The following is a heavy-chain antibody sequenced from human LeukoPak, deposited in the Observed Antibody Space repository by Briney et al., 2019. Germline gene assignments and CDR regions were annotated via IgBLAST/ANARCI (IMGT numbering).Heavy chain of an antibody. Sequence: SETLSLTCTVSGGSISNSSYYWGWIRQPPGKGLEWIGSIYYSGSTYYNPSLKSRVTISVDTSKNPFSLKLSSVTAADTAVYYCARHCSSTSCYDYYYYMDVLGKGTTVTVSS. CDR3: ARHCSSTSCYDYYYYMDV. CDR1: GGSISNSSYY. D-gene: IGHD2-2*01. J-gene: IGHJ6*03. V-gene: IGHV4-39*01. CDR2: IYYSGST.